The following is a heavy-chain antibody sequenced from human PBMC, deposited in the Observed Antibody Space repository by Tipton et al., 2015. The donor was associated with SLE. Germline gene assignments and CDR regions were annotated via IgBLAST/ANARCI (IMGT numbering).Heavy chain of an antibody. V-gene: IGHV4-59*01. J-gene: IGHJ3*02. Sequence: TLSLTCTVSGGSISSYYWSWIRQPPGKGLEWIGDIYYSGSTNYNPSLKSRVTISVDTSKNQFSLKLSSVTAADTAVYYCARDGKYYYGSGSSGAFDIWGQGTTVPVSS. CDR3: ARDGKYYYGSGSSGAFDI. CDR1: GGSISSYY. D-gene: IGHD3-10*01. CDR2: IYYSGST.